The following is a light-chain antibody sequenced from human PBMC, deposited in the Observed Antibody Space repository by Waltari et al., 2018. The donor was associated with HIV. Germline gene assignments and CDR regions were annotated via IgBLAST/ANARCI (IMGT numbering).Light chain of an antibody. V-gene: IGLV2-14*01. Sequence: QSALTQPASVSGSPGQSTTISCPGTSSDVGGYNYVSLYQQHPGKAPKLMIYVVSNRPSGVSNRSSGSKAGNTASLTISGLQAEDEADYYCSSYTSTTTLGVFGGGTKLTVL. CDR2: VVS. CDR1: SSDVGGYNY. CDR3: SSYTSTTTLGV. J-gene: IGLJ3*02.